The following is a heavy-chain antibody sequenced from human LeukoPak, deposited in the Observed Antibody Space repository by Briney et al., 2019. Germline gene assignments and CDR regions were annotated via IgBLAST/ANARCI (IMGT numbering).Heavy chain of an antibody. J-gene: IGHJ4*02. CDR1: GFTFSGYS. D-gene: IGHD1-26*01. V-gene: IGHV3-48*01. Sequence: GGSLRLSCAASGFTFSGYSMNWVRQAPGKGLEWVSYITSSSSAIYYADSVKGRFTISRDNAKNSLYLQMNSLRAEDTAVYYCARIRGSYHFDYWGQGTLVTVSS. CDR3: ARIRGSYHFDY. CDR2: ITSSSSAI.